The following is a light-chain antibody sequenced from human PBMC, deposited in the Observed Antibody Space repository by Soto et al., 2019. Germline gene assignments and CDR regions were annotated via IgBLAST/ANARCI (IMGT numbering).Light chain of an antibody. V-gene: IGKV1-39*01. CDR1: QSINSH. Sequence: DIQMTQSPSSLSASVGDRGTITCRASQSINSHLNWYHKKPGKPPKLLIHTTSSLQSGVPSRFSGSGTGTDFTLTISSLQPEDFATYYCQQCDSTPQTFGGGTKVEI. CDR2: TTS. J-gene: IGKJ4*01. CDR3: QQCDSTPQT.